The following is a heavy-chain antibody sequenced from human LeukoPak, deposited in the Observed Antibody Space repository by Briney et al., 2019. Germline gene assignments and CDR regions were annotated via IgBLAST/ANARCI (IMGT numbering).Heavy chain of an antibody. Sequence: ASVKVSCKASGGTFSSYAISWVRQAPGQGLEWMGRIIPIFGIANYAQKFQGRVTITADKSTSTAYMELSSLRSEDTAVNYCARAGSGIVGATPGADYWGQGTLVTVSS. V-gene: IGHV1-69*04. D-gene: IGHD1-26*01. J-gene: IGHJ4*02. CDR3: ARAGSGIVGATPGADY. CDR1: GGTFSSYA. CDR2: IIPIFGIA.